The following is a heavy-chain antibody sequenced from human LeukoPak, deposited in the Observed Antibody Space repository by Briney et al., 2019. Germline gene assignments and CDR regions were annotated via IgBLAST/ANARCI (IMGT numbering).Heavy chain of an antibody. CDR1: GFTFSSHA. CDR3: ATNAGQWLVPFDY. Sequence: GGSLSLSCAASGFTFSSHAMTWVRQTPGKGLEWVSAISGSGGSTYYADSVKGRLTISRDNSKNTLYLQMNSLRAEDTAVYYCATNAGQWLVPFDYWGLGTLVTVSS. CDR2: ISGSGGST. D-gene: IGHD6-19*01. J-gene: IGHJ4*01. V-gene: IGHV3-23*01.